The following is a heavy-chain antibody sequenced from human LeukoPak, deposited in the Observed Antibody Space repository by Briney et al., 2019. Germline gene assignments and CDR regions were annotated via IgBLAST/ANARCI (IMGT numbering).Heavy chain of an antibody. V-gene: IGHV4-61*02. Sequence: SETLSLTCNVSGGSITTGSYYWSWIRQPAGKGLEWIGRVYTSGNTLYSPSLKSRVTISVDTSKNQFSLKLSSVTAADTAVYYCARDAAGDYGSGSYHFDYWGQGTLVTVSS. CDR2: VYTSGNT. CDR3: ARDAAGDYGSGSYHFDY. J-gene: IGHJ4*02. CDR1: GGSITTGSYY. D-gene: IGHD3-10*01.